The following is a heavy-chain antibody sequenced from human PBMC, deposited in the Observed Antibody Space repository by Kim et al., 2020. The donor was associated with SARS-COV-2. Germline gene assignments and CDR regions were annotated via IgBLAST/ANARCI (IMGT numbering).Heavy chain of an antibody. CDR2: INHSGST. CDR3: ARGSQIKYCSGGSCPAGY. CDR1: GGSFSGYY. D-gene: IGHD2-15*01. V-gene: IGHV4-34*01. Sequence: SETLSPTCAVYGGSFSGYYWSWIRQPPGKGLEWIGEINHSGSTNYNPSLKSRVTISVDTSKNQFSLKLSSVTAADTAVYYCARGSQIKYCSGGSCPAGYWGQGTLVTVSS. J-gene: IGHJ4*02.